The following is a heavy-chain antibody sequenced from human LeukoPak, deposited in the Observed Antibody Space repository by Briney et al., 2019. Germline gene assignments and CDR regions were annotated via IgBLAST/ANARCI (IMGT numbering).Heavy chain of an antibody. V-gene: IGHV3-48*03. Sequence: GGSLRLSCAASGFTFSSYEMNWVRQAPGKGLEWVSYISSSGTTIYYADSVNGRLTISRDNAKNALYLQMNSLRAEDTAVYYCARDSDYYFGSYYFDYWGQGTLVTVSS. CDR1: GFTFSSYE. J-gene: IGHJ4*02. CDR2: ISSSGTTI. CDR3: ARDSDYYFGSYYFDY. D-gene: IGHD3-10*01.